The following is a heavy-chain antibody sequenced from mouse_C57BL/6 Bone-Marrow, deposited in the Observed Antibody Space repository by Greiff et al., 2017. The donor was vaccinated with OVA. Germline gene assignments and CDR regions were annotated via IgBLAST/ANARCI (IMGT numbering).Heavy chain of an antibody. Sequence: EVQRVESGGGLVKPGGSLKLSCAASGFTFSSYTMSWVRQTPETRLEWVATISGGGGNTYYPDSVKGRFTISRDNAKNTLYLQMSSLRSEDTALYYCARQKITPYAMDYWGQGTSVTVSS. CDR1: GFTFSSYT. CDR2: ISGGGGNT. CDR3: ARQKITPYAMDY. J-gene: IGHJ4*01. V-gene: IGHV5-9*01. D-gene: IGHD1-1*01.